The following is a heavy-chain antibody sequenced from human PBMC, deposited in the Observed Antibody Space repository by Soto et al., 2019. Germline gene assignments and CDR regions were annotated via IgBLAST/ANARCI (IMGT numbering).Heavy chain of an antibody. D-gene: IGHD3-3*01. CDR1: GFTFSSYS. CDR2: ISSSSSYI. V-gene: IGHV3-21*01. CDR3: ARDGVAGYYYYYYMDV. J-gene: IGHJ6*03. Sequence: GGSLSLSCAASGFTFSSYSMNWVRQAPGKGLEWVSSISSSSSYIYYADSVKGRFTISRDNAKNSLYLQMNSLRAEDTAVYYCARDGVAGYYYYYYMDVWGKGTTVTVSS.